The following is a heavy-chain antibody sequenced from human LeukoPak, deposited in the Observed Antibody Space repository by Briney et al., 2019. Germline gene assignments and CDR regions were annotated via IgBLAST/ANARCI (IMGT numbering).Heavy chain of an antibody. D-gene: IGHD1-26*01. CDR2: IYHSGST. Sequence: SETLSLTRAVSGYSISSGYYWGWIRQPPGKGLEWIGSIYHSGSTYYNPSLKSRVTISVDTSKNQFSLKLSSVTAADTAVYYCARYSGSYLFIWGQGTLVTVSS. CDR3: ARYSGSYLFI. V-gene: IGHV4-38-2*01. J-gene: IGHJ4*02. CDR1: GYSISSGYY.